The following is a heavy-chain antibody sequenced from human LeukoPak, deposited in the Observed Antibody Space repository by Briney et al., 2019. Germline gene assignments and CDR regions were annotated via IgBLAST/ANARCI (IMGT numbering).Heavy chain of an antibody. CDR3: ARDYKYAFDN. Sequence: PGGSLRLSCAASGFKFSDYSMNWVRQVPGKGLEWISYIGIDSGNTNYADSVKGRFTISGDKAKNSLYLQMNSLRVEDTAVYYCARDYKYAFDNWGQGTLDTVSS. CDR1: GFKFSDYS. V-gene: IGHV3-48*01. J-gene: IGHJ4*02. D-gene: IGHD5-24*01. CDR2: IGIDSGNT.